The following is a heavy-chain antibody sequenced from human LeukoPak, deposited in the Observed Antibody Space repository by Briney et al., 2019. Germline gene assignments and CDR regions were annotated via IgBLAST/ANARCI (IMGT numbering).Heavy chain of an antibody. CDR2: IRSSSTYI. V-gene: IGHV3-21*01. CDR3: AREPQAESYYYAMDV. Sequence: GGSLRLSCAASGFSFSSYSMNWVRQAPGKGLEWVSSIRSSSTYIYYADSVKGRSIISRDNAKNSLYLQMNSLRAEDTAVYYCAREPQAESYYYAMDVWGQGTTVTVSS. CDR1: GFSFSSYS. J-gene: IGHJ6*02. D-gene: IGHD1-14*01.